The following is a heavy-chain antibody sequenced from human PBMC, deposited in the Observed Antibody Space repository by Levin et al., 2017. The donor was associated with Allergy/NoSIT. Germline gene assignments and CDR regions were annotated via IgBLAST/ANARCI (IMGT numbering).Heavy chain of an antibody. J-gene: IGHJ4*02. D-gene: IGHD2-2*01. V-gene: IGHV3-9*01. CDR2: ISWNSGSI. CDR3: AKLGVSAPPAYGVGDY. Sequence: GGSLRLSCAASGFTFDDYAMHWVRQAPGKGLEWVSGISWNSGSIGYADSVKGRFTISRDNAKNSLYLQMNSLRAEDTALYYCAKLGVSAPPAYGVGDYWGQGTLVTVSS. CDR1: GFTFDDYA.